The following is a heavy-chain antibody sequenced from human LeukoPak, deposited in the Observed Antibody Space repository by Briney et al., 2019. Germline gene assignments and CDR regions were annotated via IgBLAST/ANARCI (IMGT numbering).Heavy chain of an antibody. Sequence: ASVKVSCKASGYAFTSYGISWARQAPGQGLEWMGWNSGYNGNTNYAQKFQGRVTMTTDKSTSTAYMELRSLRSDDTAVYYCARGGDYNWFDPWGQGTLVTVSS. CDR3: ARGGDYNWFDP. CDR1: GYAFTSYG. CDR2: NSGYNGNT. V-gene: IGHV1-18*01. J-gene: IGHJ5*02. D-gene: IGHD4-17*01.